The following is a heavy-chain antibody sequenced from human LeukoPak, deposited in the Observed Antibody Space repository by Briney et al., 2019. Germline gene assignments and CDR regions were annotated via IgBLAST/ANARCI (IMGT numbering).Heavy chain of an antibody. J-gene: IGHJ4*02. CDR1: GFTFISYT. CDR3: ARSVASSGYAY. V-gene: IGHV3-21*01. D-gene: IGHD3-9*01. CDR2: ISSSSNYI. Sequence: PGGSLRLSCAASGFTFISYTMHWVRQAPGTGLEWVSSISSSSNYIYYADSVKGRFTISRDNAKNSLYLQMNSLGAEDTAVYFCARSVASSGYAYWGQGTLDTVSS.